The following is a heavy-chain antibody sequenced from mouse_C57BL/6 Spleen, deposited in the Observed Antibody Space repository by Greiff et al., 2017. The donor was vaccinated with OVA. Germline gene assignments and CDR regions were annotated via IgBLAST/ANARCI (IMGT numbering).Heavy chain of an antibody. V-gene: IGHV1-81*01. Sequence: VQVVESGAELARPGASVKLSCKASGYTFTSYGISWVKQRTGQGLEWIGEIYPRSGNTSYNEQFKGKATLTADKSSSTAYMELRSRTSEDSAVYFCARNPITTADEGFAYWGQGTLVTVSA. CDR1: GYTFTSYG. D-gene: IGHD1-1*01. J-gene: IGHJ3*01. CDR3: ARNPITTADEGFAY. CDR2: IYPRSGNT.